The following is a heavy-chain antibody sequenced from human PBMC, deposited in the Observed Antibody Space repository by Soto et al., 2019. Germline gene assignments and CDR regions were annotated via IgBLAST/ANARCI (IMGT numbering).Heavy chain of an antibody. CDR3: ATNTMVRGVQLGY. J-gene: IGHJ4*02. CDR2: FDPEDGET. V-gene: IGHV1-24*01. CDR1: GYTLTELS. Sequence: QVQLVQSGAEVKKPGASVKVSCKVSGYTLTELSMHWVRQAPGKGLEWMGGFDPEDGETIYAQKFQGRGTRTDEPSTDTAYVELSRLRTEETAVYCGATNTMVRGVQLGYWGQGTLVTVSS. D-gene: IGHD3-10*01.